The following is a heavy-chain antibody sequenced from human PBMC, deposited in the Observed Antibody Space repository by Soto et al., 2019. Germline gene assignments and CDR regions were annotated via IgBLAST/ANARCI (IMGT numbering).Heavy chain of an antibody. Sequence: SETLSLTCGVSGYAINSGYYWGWIRQSPGKGVEWIGNMYHGGFSYYNPSLKGRVTISVDTWKNRFSLNLRSVTAADTAVYYWARTVVVVVCNVPEYFDYWGQGMLSTVSS. CDR3: ARTVVVVVCNVPEYFDY. CDR2: MYHGGFS. D-gene: IGHD2-15*01. CDR1: GYAINSGYY. J-gene: IGHJ4*02. V-gene: IGHV4-38-2*01.